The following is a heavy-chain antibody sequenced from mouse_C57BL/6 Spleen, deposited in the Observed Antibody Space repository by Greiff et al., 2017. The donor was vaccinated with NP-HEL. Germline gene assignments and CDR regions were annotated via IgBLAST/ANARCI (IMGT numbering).Heavy chain of an antibody. Sequence: QVQLQQPGAELVKPGASVKMSCKASGYTFTSYWITWVKQRPGQGLEWIGDIYPGSGSTNYNEKFKSKATLTVDTSSSTAYMQLSSLTSEVSAVYCCGRSSDGYFDVWGTGTTVTVSS. CDR2: IYPGSGST. J-gene: IGHJ1*03. CDR3: GRSSDGYFDV. CDR1: GYTFTSYW. D-gene: IGHD3-1*01. V-gene: IGHV1-55*01.